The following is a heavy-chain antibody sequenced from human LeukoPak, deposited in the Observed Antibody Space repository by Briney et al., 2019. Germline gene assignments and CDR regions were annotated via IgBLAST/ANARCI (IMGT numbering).Heavy chain of an antibody. CDR2: ITWNSVSI. CDR1: GFIFGDYA. CDR3: ARDSYDSSGYYLGWFDP. V-gene: IGHV3-9*01. D-gene: IGHD3-22*01. J-gene: IGHJ5*02. Sequence: GGSLRLSCAASGFIFGDYAMHWVRQAPGKGLEWVSGITWNSVSIGYADSVKGRFTISRDNSKNTLYLQMNSLRAEDTAVYYCARDSYDSSGYYLGWFDPWGQGTLVTVSS.